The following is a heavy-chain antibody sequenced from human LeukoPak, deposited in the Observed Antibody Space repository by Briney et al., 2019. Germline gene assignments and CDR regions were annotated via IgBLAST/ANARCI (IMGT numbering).Heavy chain of an antibody. Sequence: PGGSLRLSCAASGFTFSSYAMSWVRQAPGKGLEWVSSISGSGGSTYYADSVRGRFTVSRDNSRNTLALQINSLRAEDTAVYYCAGSPTVDAAFDIWGQGTMVTVSS. CDR2: ISGSGGST. J-gene: IGHJ3*02. CDR3: AGSPTVDAAFDI. CDR1: GFTFSSYA. D-gene: IGHD4-23*01. V-gene: IGHV3-23*01.